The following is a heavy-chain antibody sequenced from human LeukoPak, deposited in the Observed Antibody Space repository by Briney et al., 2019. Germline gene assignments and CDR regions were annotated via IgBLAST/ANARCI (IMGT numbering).Heavy chain of an antibody. V-gene: IGHV1-24*01. CDR1: GYTLTELS. CDR3: ARDRGIAEADSFDP. Sequence: GASVKVSCKVSGYTLTELSMHWVRQAPGKGLEWMGGFDPEDGETIYAQKFQGRVTMTSDTSTSTAYMELRSLRSDDTAVYYCARDRGIAEADSFDPWGQGTLVTVSS. D-gene: IGHD6-13*01. J-gene: IGHJ5*02. CDR2: FDPEDGET.